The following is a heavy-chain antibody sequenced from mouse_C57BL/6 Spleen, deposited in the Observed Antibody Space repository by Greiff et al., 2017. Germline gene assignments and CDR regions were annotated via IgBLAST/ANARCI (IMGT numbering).Heavy chain of an antibody. D-gene: IGHD2-12*01. CDR1: GYSFTGYY. CDR3: ARSTTLY. Sequence: VQLQQSGPELVKPGASVKISCKASGYSFTGYYMTWVKQSPEKSLEWIGEINPSTGGTTYNQKFKAKANMTVDKSASTAYMQLKSLTAEDSAVYYCARSTTLYWGQGTLGTVSA. V-gene: IGHV1-42*01. J-gene: IGHJ3*01. CDR2: INPSTGGT.